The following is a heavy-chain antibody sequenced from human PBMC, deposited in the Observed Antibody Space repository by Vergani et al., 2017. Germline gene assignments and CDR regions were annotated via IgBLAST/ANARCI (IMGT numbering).Heavy chain of an antibody. J-gene: IGHJ4*02. D-gene: IGHD2-2*01. CDR2: IYPGDSDT. Sequence: EVQLVQSGAEVKKPGESLKISCKGSGYSFTSYWIGWVRQMPGKGLEWMGIIYPGDSDTRYSPSFQGQVTISADKSISTAYLQWSSLKASDTAMYYCARRHCSSTICYYYYFDYWGQGTLVTVSS. CDR1: GYSFTSYW. V-gene: IGHV5-51*01. CDR3: ARRHCSSTICYYYYFDY.